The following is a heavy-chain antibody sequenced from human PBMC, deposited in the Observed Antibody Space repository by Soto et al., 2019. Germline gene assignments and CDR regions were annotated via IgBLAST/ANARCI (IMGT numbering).Heavy chain of an antibody. CDR3: ARDCEVGDSCYYYYYGMDV. CDR2: INPNSGGT. Sequence: QVQLVQSGAEVKKPGAAVKVSCKASGYTFTGYYMHWVRQAPGQGLEWMGWINPNSGGTNYAQKLQGRVTMTTDTSTSTAYMELRSLRSDDTAVYYCARDCEVGDSCYYYYYGMDVWGQGTTVTVSS. V-gene: IGHV1-2*02. D-gene: IGHD2-15*01. J-gene: IGHJ6*02. CDR1: GYTFTGYY.